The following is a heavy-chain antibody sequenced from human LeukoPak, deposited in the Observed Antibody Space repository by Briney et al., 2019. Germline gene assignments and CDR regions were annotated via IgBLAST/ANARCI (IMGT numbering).Heavy chain of an antibody. CDR1: GFTFRDYY. CDR3: ARGYCSSGGCLRNNWFDP. J-gene: IGHJ5*02. Sequence: PGGSLRLSCAASGFTFRDYYMTWIRQAPGKGLEWVSYISSSGDTIYYADSVEGRFTISRDNAKNSLDLQMNSLRVEDTAVYYCARGYCSSGGCLRNNWFDPWGQGTLVTVSS. D-gene: IGHD2-15*01. CDR2: ISSSGDTI. V-gene: IGHV3-11*01.